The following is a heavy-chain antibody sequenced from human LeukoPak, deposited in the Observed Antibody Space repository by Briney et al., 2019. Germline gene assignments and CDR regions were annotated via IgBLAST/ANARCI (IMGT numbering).Heavy chain of an antibody. CDR2: ISSSSSYI. Sequence: PGGSLRLSCAASGFIFSSYSMNWVRQAPGKGLEWVSSISSSSSYIYYADSVKGRFTISRDNAKNSLYLQMNSLRAEDTATYYCARDIRNYYDSGAYGWFDPWGQGTLVPVSS. CDR3: ARDIRNYYDSGAYGWFDP. J-gene: IGHJ5*02. V-gene: IGHV3-21*04. CDR1: GFIFSSYS. D-gene: IGHD3-10*01.